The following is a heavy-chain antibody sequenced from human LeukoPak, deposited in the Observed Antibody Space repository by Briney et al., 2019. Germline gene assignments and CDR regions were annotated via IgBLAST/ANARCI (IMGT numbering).Heavy chain of an antibody. J-gene: IGHJ4*02. Sequence: GGSLRLSCAASGFTFRTYTMNWVRQAPGKGLEWLSYITGSGSTKYYADSVRGRFTISRDNSKNSLYLQINSLRAEDTAVYYCARLLDISDHWGQGTLVTVSS. CDR3: ARLLDISDH. CDR2: ITGSGSTK. CDR1: GFTFRTYT. D-gene: IGHD3-22*01. V-gene: IGHV3-48*03.